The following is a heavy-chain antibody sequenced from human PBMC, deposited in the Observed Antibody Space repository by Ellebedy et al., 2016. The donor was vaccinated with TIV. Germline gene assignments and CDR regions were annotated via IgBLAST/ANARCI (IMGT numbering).Heavy chain of an antibody. CDR2: ISYDGSNK. Sequence: GESLKISCGPSRFPFSNYALHWVRQAPGKGLEWVAVISYDGSNKYYADSVKGRFTISRDNSKNTLYLQMNSLRAEDTAVYYCARDRGYLDYWGQGTLVTVSS. CDR1: RFPFSNYA. V-gene: IGHV3-30*07. J-gene: IGHJ4*02. CDR3: ARDRGYLDY.